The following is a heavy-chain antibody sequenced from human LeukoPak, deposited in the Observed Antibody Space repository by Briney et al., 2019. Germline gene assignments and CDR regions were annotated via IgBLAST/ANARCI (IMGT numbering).Heavy chain of an antibody. CDR3: ARGVAAAGTFPLLDYYYGMDV. CDR1: GGTFSSYA. Sequence: ASVKVSCKASGGTFSSYAISWVRQAPGQGLEWMGWMNPNSGNTGYAQKFQGRVTMTRNTSISTAYMELSSLRSEDTAVYYCARGVAAAGTFPLLDYYYGMDVWGQGTTVTVSS. V-gene: IGHV1-8*02. J-gene: IGHJ6*02. CDR2: MNPNSGNT. D-gene: IGHD6-13*01.